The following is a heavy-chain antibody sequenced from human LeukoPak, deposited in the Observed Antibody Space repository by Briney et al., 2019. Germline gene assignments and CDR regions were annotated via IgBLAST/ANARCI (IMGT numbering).Heavy chain of an antibody. CDR1: GYIFTSYY. D-gene: IGHD3-22*01. Sequence: ASVKVSCKASGYIFTSYYMYWVRQAPGQGLEWMGIINPSGGSIRYAQEFQGRVTMTRDTSTGTVYMELSSLRSEDTAVYYCARGRNYYDSSRYYYEGDAFDIWGQGTMVTVSS. CDR2: INPSGGSI. V-gene: IGHV1-46*01. J-gene: IGHJ3*02. CDR3: ARGRNYYDSSRYYYEGDAFDI.